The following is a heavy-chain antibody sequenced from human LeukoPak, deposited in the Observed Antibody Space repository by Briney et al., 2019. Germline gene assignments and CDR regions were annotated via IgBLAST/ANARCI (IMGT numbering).Heavy chain of an antibody. D-gene: IGHD3-3*01. CDR2: IYHSGST. CDR1: RFTFSSYS. V-gene: IGHV4-59*05. J-gene: IGHJ4*02. Sequence: GSLRLSCAISRFTFSSYSMNWVRQAPGKGLEWIGSIYHSGSTYYNPSLKSRVTISVDTSKNQISLKLSSVTAADTAVYYCASEAYYDIWSGYSPPYFDYWGQGTLVTVSS. CDR3: ASEAYYDIWSGYSPPYFDY.